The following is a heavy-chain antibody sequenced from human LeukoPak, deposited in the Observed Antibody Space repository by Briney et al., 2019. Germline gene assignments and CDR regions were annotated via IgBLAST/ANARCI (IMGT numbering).Heavy chain of an antibody. J-gene: IGHJ5*02. CDR3: ARRVTLTGRNWFDP. D-gene: IGHD3-9*01. CDR1: GGSVSSGSYY. V-gene: IGHV4-61*01. CDR2: IYYSGST. Sequence: SETLSLTCTVSGGSVSSGSYYWRWLRQPPGKGLEWIGYIYYSGSTNYHPSLKSRVTISVDTSKNQFSLKLSSVTAADTAVYYCARRVTLTGRNWFDPWGQGTLVTVSS.